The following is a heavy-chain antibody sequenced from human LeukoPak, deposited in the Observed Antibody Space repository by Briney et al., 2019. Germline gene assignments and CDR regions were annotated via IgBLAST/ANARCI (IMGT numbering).Heavy chain of an antibody. CDR3: ARGYSSSWYYLGDY. J-gene: IGHJ4*02. D-gene: IGHD6-13*01. CDR2: INSDGSTT. CDR1: GFTFSNYW. Sequence: GGSLRLSCAASGFTFSNYWMHWVRQAPGKGLVWVSRINSDGSTTSYADSVKGRFTISGDNAKNTLYLQMNSLRAEDTAVYYCARGYSSSWYYLGDYWGQGTLVTVSS. V-gene: IGHV3-74*01.